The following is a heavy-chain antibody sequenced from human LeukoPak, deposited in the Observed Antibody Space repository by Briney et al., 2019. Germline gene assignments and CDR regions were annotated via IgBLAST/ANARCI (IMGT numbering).Heavy chain of an antibody. J-gene: IGHJ4*02. CDR3: ARTITMVRGVISYFDY. CDR1: GFTFSSYA. V-gene: IGHV3-23*01. Sequence: PGGSLRLSCAASGFTFSSYAMSWVRQAPGKGLEWVSAISGSGGSTYYADSVKGRFTISRDNSKNTLYLQMNSLRAEGTALYYCARTITMVRGVISYFDYWGQGTLVTVSS. CDR2: ISGSGGST. D-gene: IGHD3-10*01.